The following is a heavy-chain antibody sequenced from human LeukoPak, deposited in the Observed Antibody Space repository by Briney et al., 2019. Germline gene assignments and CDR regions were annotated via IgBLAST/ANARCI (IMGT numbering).Heavy chain of an antibody. CDR3: ARDWRLDWFDP. CDR2: IKQDGSEK. V-gene: IGHV3-7*01. D-gene: IGHD3-3*01. CDR1: GFTFSSYW. J-gene: IGHJ5*02. Sequence: PGGSLRLSCAASGFTFSSYWMSWVRQAPGKGLGWVAIIKQDGSEKYYVDSVKGRFTISRDNTKNSLYLQMNSLRAEDTAVYYCARDWRLDWFDPRGQGTLVTVSS.